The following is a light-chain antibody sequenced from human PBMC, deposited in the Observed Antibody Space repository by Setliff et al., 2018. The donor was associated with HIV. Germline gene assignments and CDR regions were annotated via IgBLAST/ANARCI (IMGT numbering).Light chain of an antibody. J-gene: IGLJ1*01. CDR3: CSYAGSYRRV. Sequence: QSVLTQPRSVSGSPGQSVTISCTGTSSDVGGYNYVSWYQQHPGKAPKLMIYDVSKRPSGVPDRFSGSKSDNTASLTISGLQADDEADYYCCSYAGSYRRVFGTGTKV. V-gene: IGLV2-11*01. CDR2: DVS. CDR1: SSDVGGYNY.